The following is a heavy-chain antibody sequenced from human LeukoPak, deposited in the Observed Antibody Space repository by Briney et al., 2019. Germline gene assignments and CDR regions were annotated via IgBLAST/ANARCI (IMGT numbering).Heavy chain of an antibody. CDR2: IDADGSTV. J-gene: IGHJ4*02. CDR3: ARGGVVAATDF. D-gene: IGHD2-15*01. V-gene: IGHV3-74*01. CDR1: GFAFSGYY. Sequence: GGSLRLSCAASGFAFSGYYMHWLRQTPGEGLLWVSYIDADGSTVNYADSVKGRFTISRDNDENTLYLQMNSLRAEDTAVYYCARGGVVAATDFWGQGTLVTVSS.